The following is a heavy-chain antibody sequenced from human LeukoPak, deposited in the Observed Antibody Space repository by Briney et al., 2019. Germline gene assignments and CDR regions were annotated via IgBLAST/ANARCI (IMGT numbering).Heavy chain of an antibody. Sequence: GGSLRLSCAASGFTFSSYSMNWVRQAPGKGLEWVSSIRSSSSYIYYADSVKGRFTISRDNAKNSLYLQMNSLRAEDTAVYYCARDRSITHWGQGTLVTVSS. CDR3: ARDRSITH. J-gene: IGHJ4*02. CDR1: GFTFSSYS. D-gene: IGHD6-6*01. V-gene: IGHV3-21*01. CDR2: IRSSSSYI.